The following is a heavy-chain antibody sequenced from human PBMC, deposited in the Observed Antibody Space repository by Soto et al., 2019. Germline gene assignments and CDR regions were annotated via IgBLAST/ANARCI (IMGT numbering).Heavy chain of an antibody. CDR3: ARYSGSYWHYLDF. CDR2: IYPGDSDT. D-gene: IGHD1-26*01. V-gene: IGHV5-51*01. J-gene: IGHJ4*02. Sequence: RGESLKISCKGSGYSFASHWVPWVRQMPEKGLEWIGTIYPGDSDTKYSSAFRGHVTISADTSVSTAYLQWRSLEATDSAIYYCARYSGSYWHYLDFWGQGTLVTVSS. CDR1: GYSFASHW.